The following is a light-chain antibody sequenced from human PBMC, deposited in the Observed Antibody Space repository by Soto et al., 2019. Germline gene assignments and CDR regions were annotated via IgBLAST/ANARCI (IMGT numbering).Light chain of an antibody. CDR1: QTVSSSY. Sequence: PGERATLSCRASQTVSSSYLAWYQQKPGQAPRLLIYGASSRATGIPDRFSGSGSGTDFTLTISRLEPEDFAVYYCQQYGSSPRTFGQGTKVEIK. CDR3: QQYGSSPRT. J-gene: IGKJ1*01. CDR2: GAS. V-gene: IGKV3-20*01.